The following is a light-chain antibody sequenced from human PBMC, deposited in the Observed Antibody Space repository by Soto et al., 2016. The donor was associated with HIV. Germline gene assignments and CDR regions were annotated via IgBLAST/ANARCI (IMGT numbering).Light chain of an antibody. V-gene: IGLV3-21*02. CDR2: EDT. J-gene: IGLJ2*01. CDR3: QVWDYSSDHFG. Sequence: SYVLTQPPSVSVAPGETARISCGGDNIGEKGVHWYQQKPGQAPKLVVYEDTDRPSGIPDRFSGSNSGHTATLTISRVEVGDEADYYCQVWDYSSDHFGFGGGSKLTVL. CDR1: NIGEKG.